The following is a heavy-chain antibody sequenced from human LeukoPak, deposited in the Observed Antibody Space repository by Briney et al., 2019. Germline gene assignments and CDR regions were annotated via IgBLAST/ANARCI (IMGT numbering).Heavy chain of an antibody. CDR2: INPNSGGT. V-gene: IGHV1-2*02. Sequence: ASVKVSCKASGYTFTGYYMHWVRQAPGQGLEWMGWINPNSGGTNYAQKFQGRVTMTRDTSISTAYMELSSLRSEDTAVYYCASVVPAAIDDAFDIWGQGTMVTVSS. J-gene: IGHJ3*02. CDR3: ASVVPAAIDDAFDI. D-gene: IGHD2-2*01. CDR1: GYTFTGYY.